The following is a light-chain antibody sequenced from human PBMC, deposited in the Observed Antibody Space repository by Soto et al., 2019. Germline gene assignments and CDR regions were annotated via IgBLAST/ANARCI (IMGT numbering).Light chain of an antibody. CDR3: CSYTSISTSAV. J-gene: IGLJ2*01. Sequence: QSVLTQPPSVSAAPGQKVTISCSGSSSNIGNNYVSWYQQLPGTAPKLLIYDNNKRPSGIPDRFSGSKSGNTASLTISGLQTEDEADYYCCSYTSISTSAVFGGGTKVTVL. V-gene: IGLV1-51*01. CDR1: SSNIGNNY. CDR2: DNN.